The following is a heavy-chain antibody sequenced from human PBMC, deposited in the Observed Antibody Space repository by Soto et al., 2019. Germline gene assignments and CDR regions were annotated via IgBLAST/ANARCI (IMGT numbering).Heavy chain of an antibody. Sequence: QVQLVQSGAELKKPGASVKVSCKASGYTFSNYDMNWVRQATGQGPEWIGWVNPNNGDTGYAQKFQGRVTLTTDIAPTTAYMELASLRSEDTAIYYCAKVSRKGSAIDFDYRGQGTLITVSS. CDR3: AKVSRKGSAIDFDY. J-gene: IGHJ4*02. D-gene: IGHD3-10*01. V-gene: IGHV1-8*01. CDR1: GYTFSNYD. CDR2: VNPNNGDT.